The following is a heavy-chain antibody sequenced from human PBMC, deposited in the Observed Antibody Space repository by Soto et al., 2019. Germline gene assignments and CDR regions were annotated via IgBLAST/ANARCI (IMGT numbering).Heavy chain of an antibody. Sequence: PSETLSLTCTVSRGSISSNYWTWIRQPPGKGLNGIWDFYNSGTTNSTPPLMSRVTISEATSNSQFSLKVKSMTAADTAVYYCARYCRESLGGYTLDYSGQ. V-gene: IGHV4-59*01. J-gene: IGHJ4*02. CDR2: FYNSGTT. CDR1: RGSISSNY. D-gene: IGHD1-1*01. CDR3: ARYCRESLGGYTLDY.